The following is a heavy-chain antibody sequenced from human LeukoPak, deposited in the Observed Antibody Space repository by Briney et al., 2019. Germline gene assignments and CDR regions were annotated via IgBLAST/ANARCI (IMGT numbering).Heavy chain of an antibody. CDR2: ISGSGGST. J-gene: IGHJ5*02. Sequence: GGSLRLSCAPSGFTFSSYAMSWVRQAPGRGREWVSAISGSGGSTYYADSVKGRFTISRDNSKNTLYLQMNSLRAEDTAVYYCAKGLVLAWFDPWGQGTLVTVSS. CDR1: GFTFSSYA. CDR3: AKGLVLAWFDP. D-gene: IGHD6-6*01. V-gene: IGHV3-23*01.